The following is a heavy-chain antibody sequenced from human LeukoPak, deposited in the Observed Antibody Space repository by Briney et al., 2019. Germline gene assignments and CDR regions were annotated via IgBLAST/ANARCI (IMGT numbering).Heavy chain of an antibody. Sequence: DSVKGRFTISRDNAKNSLSLQMNSLRAEDTAVYYCAREYNAAFDIWGQGTMATVSS. V-gene: IGHV3-21*01. CDR3: AREYNAAFDI. D-gene: IGHD5-24*01. J-gene: IGHJ3*02.